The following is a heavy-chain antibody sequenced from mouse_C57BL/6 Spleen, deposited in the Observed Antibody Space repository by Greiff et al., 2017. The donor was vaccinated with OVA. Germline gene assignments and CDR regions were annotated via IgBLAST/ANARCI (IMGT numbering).Heavy chain of an antibody. J-gene: IGHJ2*01. CDR2: IDPSDSYT. CDR1: GYTFTSYW. Sequence: QVQLKQPGAELVKPGASVKLSCKASGYTFTSYWMQWVKQRPGQGLEWIGEIDPSDSYTNYNQKFKGKATLTVDTSSSTAYMQLSSLTSEDSAVYNCARKDYWGQGTTLTVSS. V-gene: IGHV1-50*01. CDR3: ARKDY.